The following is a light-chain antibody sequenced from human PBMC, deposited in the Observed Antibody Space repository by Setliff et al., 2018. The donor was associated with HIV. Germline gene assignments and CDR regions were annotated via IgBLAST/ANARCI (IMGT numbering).Light chain of an antibody. CDR1: SSDVGAYNF. J-gene: IGLJ1*01. Sequence: QSVLTQPRSVSGSPGQSVTFSCTGSSSDVGAYNFVSWYQQHPGKAPKLIIYDFYKRPSGVPDRFSGSKSGDTASLTISGLQSEDEADYYCCSYAGTYTYIFGTGTKVTVL. CDR3: CSYAGTYTYI. V-gene: IGLV2-11*01. CDR2: DFY.